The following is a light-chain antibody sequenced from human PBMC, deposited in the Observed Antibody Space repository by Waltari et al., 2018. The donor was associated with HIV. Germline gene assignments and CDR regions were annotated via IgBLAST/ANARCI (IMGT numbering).Light chain of an antibody. CDR1: SSDVGGYNY. Sequence: QSALTQPPSASGSLGQSVTISCRGTSSDVGGYNYVPWYQQHPGKAPKLMIYEVSKRPSGVPNRFSGSKSGNTASLTVSGLQAEDEADYYCSSYAGSDIYVVFGGGTKLTVL. CDR2: EVS. V-gene: IGLV2-8*01. J-gene: IGLJ2*01. CDR3: SSYAGSDIYVV.